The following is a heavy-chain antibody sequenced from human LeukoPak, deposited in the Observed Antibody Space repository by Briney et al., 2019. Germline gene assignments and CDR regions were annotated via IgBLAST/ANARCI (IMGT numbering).Heavy chain of an antibody. D-gene: IGHD2-21*02. CDR3: ARAIQHIVVVTTSTYYYYYMDV. CDR2: IYYSGST. CDR1: GDSISSYH. Sequence: SETLSLTCTVSGDSISSYHWSWIRQPPGKGLEWIGYIYYSGSTNYNPSLKSRVTISVDTSKNQFSLKLSSVTAADTAVYYCARAIQHIVVVTTSTYYYYYMDVWGKGTTVTISS. J-gene: IGHJ6*03. V-gene: IGHV4-59*08.